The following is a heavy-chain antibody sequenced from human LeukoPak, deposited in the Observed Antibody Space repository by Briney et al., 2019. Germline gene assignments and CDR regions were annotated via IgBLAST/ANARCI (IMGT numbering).Heavy chain of an antibody. V-gene: IGHV4-59*08. D-gene: IGHD4-17*01. CDR3: ARHDYGDYGPFDY. J-gene: IGHJ4*02. CDR1: GGSISSDY. Sequence: SETLSLTCTVSGGSISSDYWSWIRQPPGKGLEWIGYIYYTGSTNYNPSLKSRVTISVDTSKNQFSLKLSSVTAADTAVYYCARHDYGDYGPFDYWGQGTLVTVSS. CDR2: IYYTGST.